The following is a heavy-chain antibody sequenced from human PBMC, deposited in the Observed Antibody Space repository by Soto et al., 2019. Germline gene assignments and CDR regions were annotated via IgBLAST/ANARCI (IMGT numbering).Heavy chain of an antibody. Sequence: PGGSLRLSCAASGFTFSSYSMNWVRQAPGKGLEWVASISNDGSNKYYADSVKGRFTISRDNSKNTLYLQMNSLRAEDTAVYYCAKSARPVTMIVVGYDDWGQGTLVTVSS. CDR2: ISNDGSNK. CDR3: AKSARPVTMIVVGYDD. J-gene: IGHJ4*02. V-gene: IGHV3-30*18. CDR1: GFTFSSYS. D-gene: IGHD3-22*01.